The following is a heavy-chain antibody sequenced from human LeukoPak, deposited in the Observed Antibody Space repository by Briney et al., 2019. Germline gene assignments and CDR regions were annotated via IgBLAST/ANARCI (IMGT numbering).Heavy chain of an antibody. CDR2: IKQDGSEK. V-gene: IGHV3-7*03. CDR3: ARDLGYCSSTSCYYYYYGMDV. Sequence: GSLRLSCAASGFTFSSYWMSWVRQAPGKGLEWVANIKQDGSEKYYVDSVKGRSTISRDNAKNSLYLQMNSLRAEDTAVYYCARDLGYCSSTSCYYYYYGMDVWGKGTTVTVSS. D-gene: IGHD2-2*01. CDR1: GFTFSSYW. J-gene: IGHJ6*04.